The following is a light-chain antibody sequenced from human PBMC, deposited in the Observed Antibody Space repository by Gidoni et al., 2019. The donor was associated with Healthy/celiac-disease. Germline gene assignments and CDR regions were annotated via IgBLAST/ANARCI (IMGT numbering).Light chain of an antibody. CDR3: QQYGSWT. Sequence: IVLTQSPGTLSLSPGERATLSCRASQSVSSSYLAWYQQKPGQAPRLLIYGASSRATGSPDRFSGSGSGTDFTLTISRLEPEDFAVYYCQQYGSWTFGQGTKVEIK. J-gene: IGKJ1*01. CDR1: QSVSSSY. CDR2: GAS. V-gene: IGKV3-20*01.